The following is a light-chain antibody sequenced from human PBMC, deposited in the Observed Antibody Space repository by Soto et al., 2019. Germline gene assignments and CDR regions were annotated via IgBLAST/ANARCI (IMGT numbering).Light chain of an antibody. V-gene: IGLV1-40*01. CDR3: QSYDSSLSGWV. CDR1: SSNIGAGYG. CDR2: GNS. J-gene: IGLJ3*02. Sequence: QSVLAQPPSVSGPPGQRVTISCTGSSSNIGAGYGVHWYQQLPGTAPKLLIYGNSNRPSGVPDRFSGSKSGTSASLAITGLQAEDEADYHCQSYDSSLSGWVFGGGTKLTV.